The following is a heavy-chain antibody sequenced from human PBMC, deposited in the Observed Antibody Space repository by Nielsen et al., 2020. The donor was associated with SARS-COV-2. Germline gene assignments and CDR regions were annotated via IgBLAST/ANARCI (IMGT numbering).Heavy chain of an antibody. D-gene: IGHD5-18*01. Sequence: GGSLRLSCAASGFTFSSYSMNWVRQAPGKGLEWVANIKQDGSEKYYVDSVKGRFTISRDNAKNSLYLQMNSLRAEDTAVYYCARGYSYGYDYWGQGTLVTVSS. V-gene: IGHV3-7*03. CDR1: GFTFSSYS. CDR3: ARGYSYGYDY. CDR2: IKQDGSEK. J-gene: IGHJ4*02.